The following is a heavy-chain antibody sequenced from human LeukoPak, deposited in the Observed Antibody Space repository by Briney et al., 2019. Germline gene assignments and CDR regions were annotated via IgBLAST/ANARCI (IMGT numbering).Heavy chain of an antibody. CDR3: AKGGYSYGYDY. Sequence: GGSLRLSCAASGFTFSSYWMSWVRQAPGKGLEWVANIKQDGSEKYYVDSVKGRFTISRDNSKNTLYLQMNSLRAEDTAVYYCAKGGYSYGYDYWGQGTLVTVSS. V-gene: IGHV3-7*03. J-gene: IGHJ4*02. CDR2: IKQDGSEK. D-gene: IGHD5-18*01. CDR1: GFTFSSYW.